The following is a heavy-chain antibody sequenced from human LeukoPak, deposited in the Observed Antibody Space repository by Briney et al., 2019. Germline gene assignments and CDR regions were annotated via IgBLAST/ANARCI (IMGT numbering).Heavy chain of an antibody. CDR1: GYTFTSYG. CDR3: ARDDGRDCSSTSCYA. J-gene: IGHJ5*02. D-gene: IGHD2-2*01. V-gene: IGHV1-69*13. CDR2: IIPIFGTA. Sequence: SVKVSCKASGYTFTSYGISWVRQAPGQGLEWMGGIIPIFGTANYAQKFQGRVTITADESTSTAYMELSSLRSEDTAVYYCARDDGRDCSSTSCYAWGQGTLVTVSS.